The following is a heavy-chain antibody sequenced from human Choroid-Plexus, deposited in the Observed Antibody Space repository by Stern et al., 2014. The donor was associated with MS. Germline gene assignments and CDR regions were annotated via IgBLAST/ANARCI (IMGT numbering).Heavy chain of an antibody. Sequence: VQLVESGGGVVQPGRPLRLSCVASGFTFGSSAMHWVRQAPGKGLEWVGGVSHDGSYKYYADSVKGRFTISRDNSQNTLYMQMSSLRPEDTAVYYCAKDRQYLTYFFDHWGQGSLVTVSS. D-gene: IGHD2/OR15-2a*01. J-gene: IGHJ5*02. V-gene: IGHV3-30*18. CDR2: VSHDGSYK. CDR1: GFTFGSSA. CDR3: AKDRQYLTYFFDH.